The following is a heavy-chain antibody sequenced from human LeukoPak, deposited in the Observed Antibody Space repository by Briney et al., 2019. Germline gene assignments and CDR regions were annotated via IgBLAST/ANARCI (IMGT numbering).Heavy chain of an antibody. CDR3: ARDDDWGFYY. Sequence: SVKVSCKASGYTFTSYGISWVRQAPGQGLEWMGWIIPILGIANYAQKFQGRVTITADKSTSTAYMELSSLRSEDTAVYYCARDDDWGFYYWGQGTLVTVSS. J-gene: IGHJ4*02. CDR1: GYTFTSYG. D-gene: IGHD7-27*01. V-gene: IGHV1-69*10. CDR2: IIPILGIA.